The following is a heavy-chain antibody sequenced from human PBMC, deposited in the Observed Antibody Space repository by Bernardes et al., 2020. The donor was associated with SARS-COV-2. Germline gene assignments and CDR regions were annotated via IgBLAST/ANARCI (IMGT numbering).Heavy chain of an antibody. CDR2: LSYGGNT. J-gene: IGHJ4*02. CDR3: ARGYPRFEV. D-gene: IGHD3-3*01. V-gene: IGHV4-39*07. Sequence: SETLSLTCSVSGDSINSASYRWGWIRQAPGKGLEWIGSLSYGGNTYYTPSLRSRVTMSADTSKDQFSLSLTSVTAADTAVYYCARGYPRFEVWGQGILVSVSS. CDR1: GDSINSASYR.